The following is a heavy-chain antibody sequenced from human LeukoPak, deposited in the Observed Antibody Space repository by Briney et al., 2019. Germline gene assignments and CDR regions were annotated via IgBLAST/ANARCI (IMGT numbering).Heavy chain of an antibody. CDR3: ARDSEDDFWSGYLFDY. D-gene: IGHD3-3*01. Sequence: GGSLRLSCAASGFTFSSYSMNWGRQAPGKGLEWVSYISSSSSTIYYADSVKGRFTISRDNAKNSLYLQMNSLRAEDTAVYYCARDSEDDFWSGYLFDYWGQGTLVTVSS. CDR1: GFTFSSYS. J-gene: IGHJ4*02. CDR2: ISSSSSTI. V-gene: IGHV3-48*01.